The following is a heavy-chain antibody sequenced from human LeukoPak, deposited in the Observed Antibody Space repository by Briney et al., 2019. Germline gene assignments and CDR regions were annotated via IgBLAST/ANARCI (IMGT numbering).Heavy chain of an antibody. D-gene: IGHD1-26*01. CDR3: ARDRPQTKRILGSTSSYSYYYYMDV. V-gene: IGHV3-9*01. CDR1: GFSFDDYA. CDR2: ISWNSGSI. Sequence: GGSLRLSCAASGFSFDDYAMHWVRQAPGKGLEWVSGISWNSGSIGYADSVKGRFTISRDNAKNSLYLQMNSLRAEDTAVYYCARDRPQTKRILGSTSSYSYYYYMDVWGKGTTVTISS. J-gene: IGHJ6*03.